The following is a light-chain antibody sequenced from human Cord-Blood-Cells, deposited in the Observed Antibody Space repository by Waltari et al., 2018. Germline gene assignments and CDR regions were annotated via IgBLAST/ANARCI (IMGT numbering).Light chain of an antibody. J-gene: IGLJ1*01. Sequence: SYVLTQPPSASVALGKTARITCGGNNIGSKRVHWYQQKPGQAPVLVIYYDSDRPSGIPERFSGSNSGNTATLTISRVEAGDEADYYCQVWDSRSDHYVFGTGTKVTVL. CDR3: QVWDSRSDHYV. CDR1: NIGSKR. CDR2: YDS. V-gene: IGLV3-21*04.